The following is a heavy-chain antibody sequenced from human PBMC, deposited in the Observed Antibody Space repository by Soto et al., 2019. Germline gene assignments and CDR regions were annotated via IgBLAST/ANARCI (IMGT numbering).Heavy chain of an antibody. Sequence: EVQLVESGGGLVQPGGSLRLSCAASGFTFSSNEMNWVRQAPGKGLEWVSYISSSGSIIHYADSVKGRFTISRDNPKNSLYLQMNSLRAEDTAVYYCVNSARDGYNYVADYWGQGTLVTVSS. CDR2: ISSSGSII. D-gene: IGHD1-1*01. CDR1: GFTFSSNE. CDR3: VNSARDGYNYVADY. V-gene: IGHV3-48*03. J-gene: IGHJ4*02.